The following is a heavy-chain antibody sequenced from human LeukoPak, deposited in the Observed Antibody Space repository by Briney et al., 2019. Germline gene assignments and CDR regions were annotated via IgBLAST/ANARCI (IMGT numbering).Heavy chain of an antibody. V-gene: IGHV1-2*02. Sequence: PRASVNVSCKASGYTFTGYYMHWVRQAPGQGLDWMGWINPNSGGTNYAQKFQGRVTMTRDTSISTAYMELSRLRSDDTAVYYCARDLSPLWQLVPDAFDIWGQGTMVTVSS. CDR3: ARDLSPLWQLVPDAFDI. D-gene: IGHD6-6*01. CDR1: GYTFTGYY. CDR2: INPNSGGT. J-gene: IGHJ3*02.